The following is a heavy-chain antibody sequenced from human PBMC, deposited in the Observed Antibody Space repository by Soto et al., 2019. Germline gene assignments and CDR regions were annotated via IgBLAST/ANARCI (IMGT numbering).Heavy chain of an antibody. J-gene: IGHJ4*02. CDR1: GYTFTHYY. D-gene: IGHD6-13*01. Sequence: QVQLVQSGAEVKKPGASVKLSCRTSGYTFTHYYIHWVRQAPGQGLEWLAIINPASGSTNYAQDFQGRVTLTMDTSTTTVYMELSGLRAEDTAIFYCARDFAAGDHWGQGTLVTVSS. CDR3: ARDFAAGDH. V-gene: IGHV1-46*01. CDR2: INPASGST.